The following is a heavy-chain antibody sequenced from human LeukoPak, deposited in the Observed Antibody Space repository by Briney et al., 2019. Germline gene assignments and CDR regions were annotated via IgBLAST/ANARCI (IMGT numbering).Heavy chain of an antibody. CDR3: ARDSAIVVLAYMDV. V-gene: IGHV3-21*01. CDR2: ISSRSRYI. D-gene: IGHD2-15*01. J-gene: IGHJ6*03. Sequence: GGSLRLSCAASGFTFSSYWMHWVRQAPGKGLVWVSSISSRSRYIYYADSVKGRFTTSRDNTKNSLYLQMNNLRAEDTGVYYCARDSAIVVLAYMDVWGKGTTVTVSS. CDR1: GFTFSSYW.